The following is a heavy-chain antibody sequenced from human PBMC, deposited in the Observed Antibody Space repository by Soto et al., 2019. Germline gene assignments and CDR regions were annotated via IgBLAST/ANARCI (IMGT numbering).Heavy chain of an antibody. Sequence: GESMKISCKGSGYSFTSYWISWVRQMPGKGLEWMGRIDPSDSYTNYSPSFQGHVTISADKSISTAHLQWSSLKASDTAMYYCARHYCSGGSCYNDAFDIWGQGTMVTVSS. V-gene: IGHV5-10-1*01. D-gene: IGHD2-15*01. CDR3: ARHYCSGGSCYNDAFDI. J-gene: IGHJ3*02. CDR1: GYSFTSYW. CDR2: IDPSDSYT.